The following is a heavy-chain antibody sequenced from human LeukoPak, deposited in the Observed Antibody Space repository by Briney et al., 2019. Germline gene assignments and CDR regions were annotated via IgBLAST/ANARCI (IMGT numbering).Heavy chain of an antibody. V-gene: IGHV3-48*03. J-gene: IGHJ3*02. D-gene: IGHD2-15*01. CDR3: ARDWDLHCSGGSCYADAFDI. Sequence: GGSLRLSCAASGFTFSSYEMDWVRQAPGKGLEWVSYISSSGSTIYYADSVKGRFTISRDNAKNSLYLQMNSLRAEDTAVYYCARDWDLHCSGGSCYADAFDIWGQGKMVTVSS. CDR1: GFTFSSYE. CDR2: ISSSGSTI.